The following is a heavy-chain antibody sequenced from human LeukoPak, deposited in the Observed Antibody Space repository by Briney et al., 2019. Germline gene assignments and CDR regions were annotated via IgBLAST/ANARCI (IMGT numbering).Heavy chain of an antibody. V-gene: IGHV3-73*01. CDR3: TRPSSAAGTVDY. D-gene: IGHD6-13*01. CDR2: IRSKANSYAT. CDR1: GFTFSGSA. J-gene: IGHJ4*02. Sequence: GSLRLSCAASGFTFSGSAMHWVRQASGKGLEWVGRIRSKANSYATAYAASVKGRFTISRDDSKNTAYLQMNSLKTEDTAVYYCTRPSSAAGTVDYWGQGTLVTVSS.